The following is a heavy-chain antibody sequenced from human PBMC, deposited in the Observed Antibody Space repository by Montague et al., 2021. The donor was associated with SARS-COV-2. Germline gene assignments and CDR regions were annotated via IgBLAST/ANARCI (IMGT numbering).Heavy chain of an antibody. D-gene: IGHD3-22*01. V-gene: IGHV4-39*01. Sequence: SETLSLTCTVFGGSISSSSYYWGWIRQPPGKGLEWIGSIYYSGSTYYNPSLKSRVTISVDTSKNQFSLKLSSVTAADTAVYYCARFPTSYYYDSKAAPATPDAFDIWGQGTMVTVSS. CDR1: GGSISSSSYY. CDR3: ARFPTSYYYDSKAAPATPDAFDI. J-gene: IGHJ3*02. CDR2: IYYSGST.